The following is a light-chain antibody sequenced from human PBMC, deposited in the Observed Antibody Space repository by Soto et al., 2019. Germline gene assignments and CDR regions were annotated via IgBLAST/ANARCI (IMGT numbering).Light chain of an antibody. Sequence: IQLTQSPSSLSASVGDRVTIVCRASECIRDYLNWYQLKSGEAPKVLIYSASTLRGGVPSRFSGTGSGTEFTLTISSLQPEDVATYYCQQTFSHLLSFGGGTTVEIK. CDR1: ECIRDY. CDR2: SAS. CDR3: QQTFSHLLS. V-gene: IGKV1-39*01. J-gene: IGKJ4*01.